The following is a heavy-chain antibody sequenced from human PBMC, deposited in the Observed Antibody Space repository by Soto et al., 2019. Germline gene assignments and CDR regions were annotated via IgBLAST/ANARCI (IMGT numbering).Heavy chain of an antibody. CDR1: GGSVSSGSYY. CDR3: AREAPPKDCSSTSCYDLRRFDP. Sequence: PSETLSLTCTVSGGSVSSGSYYWSWIRQPPGKGLEWIGYIYYSGSTNYNPSLKSRVTISVDTSKNQFSLKLSSVTAADTAVYYCAREAPPKDCSSTSCYDLRRFDPWGQGTLVTVSS. CDR2: IYYSGST. D-gene: IGHD2-2*01. J-gene: IGHJ5*02. V-gene: IGHV4-61*01.